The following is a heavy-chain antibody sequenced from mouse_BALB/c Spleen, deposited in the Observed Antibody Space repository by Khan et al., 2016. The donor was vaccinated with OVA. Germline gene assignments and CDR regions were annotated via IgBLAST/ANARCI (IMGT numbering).Heavy chain of an antibody. CDR3: ARVYGGDFDD. Sequence: EVKLLESGPGLVKPSQSLSLTCTVTGYSITSDYAWNWIRQFPGNKLEWMGFISYSGNTNYNPSLKSRISITRDTSKNQFFLQLNSVTTEDTARYDGARVYGGDFDDWGEGTTLTVSS. V-gene: IGHV3-2*02. J-gene: IGHJ2*01. D-gene: IGHD1-1*01. CDR2: ISYSGNT. CDR1: GYSITSDYA.